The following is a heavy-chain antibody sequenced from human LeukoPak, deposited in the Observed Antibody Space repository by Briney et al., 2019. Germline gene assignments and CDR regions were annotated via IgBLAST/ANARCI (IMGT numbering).Heavy chain of an antibody. V-gene: IGHV4-34*01. CDR1: GGSFSGYY. CDR2: INHSGST. CDR3: ARLWTRDYYDSSGYYPRVDFDI. Sequence: SETLSLTCAVYGGSFSGYYWSWIRQPPGKGLEWIGEINHSGSTNYNPSLKSRVTISVDTSKNQFSLKLSSVTAADTAVYYCARLWTRDYYDSSGYYPRVDFDIWGQGTMVTVSS. J-gene: IGHJ3*02. D-gene: IGHD3-22*01.